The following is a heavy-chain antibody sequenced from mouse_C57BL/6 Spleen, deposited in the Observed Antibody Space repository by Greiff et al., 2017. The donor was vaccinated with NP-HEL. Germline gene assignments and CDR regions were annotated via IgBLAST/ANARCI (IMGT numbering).Heavy chain of an antibody. V-gene: IGHV2-2*01. Sequence: QVQLKESGPGLVQPSQSLSITCTVSGFSLTSYGVHWVRQSPGKGLEWLGVIWSGGSTDYNAAFISRLSISKDNSKSQVFFKMNSLQADDTAIYYCARNENGLREYYYAMDYWGQGTSVTVSS. D-gene: IGHD2-2*01. CDR1: GFSLTSYG. CDR3: ARNENGLREYYYAMDY. CDR2: IWSGGST. J-gene: IGHJ4*01.